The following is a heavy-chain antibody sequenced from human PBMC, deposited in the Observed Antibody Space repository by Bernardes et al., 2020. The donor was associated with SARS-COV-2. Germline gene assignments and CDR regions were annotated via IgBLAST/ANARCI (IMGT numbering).Heavy chain of an antibody. Sequence: GGSLRLSCAASGFTFSNYAMSWVRHAPGKGLEWVSGISGNGFSIYYADSVKGRFTISRDNSKNTLDLQMNSLRAEDTAVYYCAKDLVRYSGYPFDYWGQGTLVTVSS. D-gene: IGHD5-12*01. CDR1: GFTFSNYA. CDR3: AKDLVRYSGYPFDY. J-gene: IGHJ4*02. V-gene: IGHV3-23*01. CDR2: ISGNGFSI.